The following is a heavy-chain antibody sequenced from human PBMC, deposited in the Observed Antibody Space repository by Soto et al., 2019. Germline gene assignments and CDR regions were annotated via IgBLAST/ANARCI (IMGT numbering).Heavy chain of an antibody. CDR3: AKAGGDYYYYYYGLDV. V-gene: IGHV3-23*01. CDR1: GFTFSSYA. J-gene: IGHJ6*02. CDR2: IRGSGGST. Sequence: GGSLRLSCAASGFTFSSYAMSWVRQAPGKGLEWVSAIRGSGGSTYYADSVKGRFTISRDNSKNTLYLQMNSLRAEDTAIYYCAKAGGDYYYYYYGLDVWGQGTTVTVSS. D-gene: IGHD4-17*01.